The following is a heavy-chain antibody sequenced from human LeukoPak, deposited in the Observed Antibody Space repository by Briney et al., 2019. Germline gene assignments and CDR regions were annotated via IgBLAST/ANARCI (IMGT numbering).Heavy chain of an antibody. J-gene: IGHJ5*02. Sequence: KPSETLSLTCTVSGSSVSRAGYYWSWIRQPPGKGLEWNGYIYFGETTAYSPSLKSRVSISVDRSKNQFSLKVTSVTAADTAVYYCAREAYGSGIVGFPRFDPWGQGTLVTVSS. D-gene: IGHD3-10*01. CDR3: AREAYGSGIVGFPRFDP. V-gene: IGHV4-30-2*01. CDR1: GSSVSRAGYY. CDR2: IYFGETT.